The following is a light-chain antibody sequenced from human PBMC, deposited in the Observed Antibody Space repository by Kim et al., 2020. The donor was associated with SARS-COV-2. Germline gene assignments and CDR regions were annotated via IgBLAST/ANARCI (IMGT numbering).Light chain of an antibody. Sequence: SVGLGQAARFTCGGNNIGGKNVRRYQQKPGQAPVLVIYRDSNRPSGIPERFSGSNSGNTATLTISRAQAGDEAGYYCQVWDSSLVVFGGGTQLTVL. CDR2: RDS. V-gene: IGLV3-9*01. CDR1: NIGGKN. J-gene: IGLJ2*01. CDR3: QVWDSSLVV.